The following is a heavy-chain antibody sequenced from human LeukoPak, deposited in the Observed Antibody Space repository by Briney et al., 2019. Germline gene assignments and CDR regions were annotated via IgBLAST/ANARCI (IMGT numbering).Heavy chain of an antibody. Sequence: SVKVSCKASGGTFSGYAISWVRQAPGQGLEWMGGIIPIFGTANYAQKFQGRVTITADESTSTAYMELSSLRSEDTAVYYCARGPGSGFAHYWGQGTLVTVSS. CDR2: IIPIFGTA. CDR1: GGTFSGYA. CDR3: ARGPGSGFAHY. D-gene: IGHD3-22*01. V-gene: IGHV1-69*13. J-gene: IGHJ4*02.